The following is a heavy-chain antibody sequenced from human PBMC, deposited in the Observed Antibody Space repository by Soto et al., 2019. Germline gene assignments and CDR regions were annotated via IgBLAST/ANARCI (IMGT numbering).Heavy chain of an antibody. V-gene: IGHV3-7*01. CDR2: IKQDGSEK. CDR1: GFTFSSYW. CDR3: ARVVRQWLVGYWFDP. Sequence: GSLRLSCAASGFTFSSYWMSWVRQAPGKGLEWVANIKQDGSEKYYVDSVKGRFTISRDNAKNSLYLQMNSLRAEDTAVYYCARVVRQWLVGYWFDPWGQGTLVTVSS. J-gene: IGHJ5*02. D-gene: IGHD6-19*01.